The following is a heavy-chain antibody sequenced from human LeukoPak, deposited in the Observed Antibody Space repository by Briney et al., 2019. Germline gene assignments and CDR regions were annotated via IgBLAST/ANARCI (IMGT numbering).Heavy chain of an antibody. CDR2: INPNSGGT. J-gene: IGHJ4*02. V-gene: IGHV1-2*02. CDR1: GYTFTGYY. D-gene: IGHD6-19*01. Sequence: ASVKVSCKASGYTFTGYYMHWVRQAPGQGLEWMGWINPNSGGTNYAQKFQGRVTMTRDTSISTAYTELSRLRSEDTAVYYCARDPGSSGWYGNWGQGTLVTVSS. CDR3: ARDPGSSGWYGN.